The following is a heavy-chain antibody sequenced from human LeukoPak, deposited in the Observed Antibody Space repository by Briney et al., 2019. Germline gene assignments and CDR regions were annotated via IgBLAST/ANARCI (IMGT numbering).Heavy chain of an antibody. Sequence: GGSLRLSCAASGFTFSSYAMHWVRQAPGKGLEWVAVISYDGSNKYYADSVKGRFTIFRDNSKNTVYLQMNSLRVEDTAVYYCAKSLYGGCDYWGQGTVVTVSS. CDR3: AKSLYGGCDY. V-gene: IGHV3-30*04. D-gene: IGHD3-16*02. CDR2: ISYDGSNK. CDR1: GFTFSSYA. J-gene: IGHJ4*02.